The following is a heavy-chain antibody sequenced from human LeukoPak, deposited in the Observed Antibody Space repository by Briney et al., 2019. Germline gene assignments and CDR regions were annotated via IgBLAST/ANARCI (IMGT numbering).Heavy chain of an antibody. J-gene: IGHJ4*02. CDR2: ISYSGST. V-gene: IGHV4-39*01. CDR3: AAYYYDSSGYLG. Sequence: PSETLSLTCTVSGGSISSSGYYWGWLRQPPGQGLEWIVSISYSGSTYYNPALRSRVTISVDTSKNQFSLKLTSVTAADTAVYYCAAYYYDSSGYLGCGQGTLVTVSS. D-gene: IGHD3-22*01. CDR1: GGSISSSGYY.